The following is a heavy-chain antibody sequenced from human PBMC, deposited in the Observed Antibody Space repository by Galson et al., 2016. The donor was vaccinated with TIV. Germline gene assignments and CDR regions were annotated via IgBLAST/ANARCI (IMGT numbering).Heavy chain of an antibody. D-gene: IGHD6-19*01. CDR3: AREKAGPGY. CDR1: GYTFRNYA. CDR2: VNTDTGHP. Sequence: SVKVSCKASGYTFRNYAMNWMRQAPGQGFEWMGWVNTDTGHPTYAQGFTRRFVFSLDTSVNTAYLEITSPRTEDTAVYYCAREKAGPGYWGQGTLVTVSS. V-gene: IGHV7-4-1*02. J-gene: IGHJ4*02.